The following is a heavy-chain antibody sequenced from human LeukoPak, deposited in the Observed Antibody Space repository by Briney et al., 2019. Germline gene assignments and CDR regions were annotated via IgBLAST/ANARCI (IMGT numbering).Heavy chain of an antibody. J-gene: IGHJ3*02. CDR2: MYYSGST. CDR1: GGSISSSTYY. CDR3: GALSTVTNGYNALDI. V-gene: IGHV4-39*07. Sequence: SETLSLTCIVSGGSISSSTYYWGWIRQPPGKGLEWIGSMYYSGSTYYNPSLRSRGTISVDTSKNQFSLNLRSVTAADTAVYYCGALSTVTNGYNALDIWGQGTMVTVSS. D-gene: IGHD4-17*01.